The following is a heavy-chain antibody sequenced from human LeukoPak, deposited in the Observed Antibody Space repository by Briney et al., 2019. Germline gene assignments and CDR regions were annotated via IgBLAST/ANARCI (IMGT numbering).Heavy chain of an antibody. CDR2: ISSSSSYI. CDR3: ASTQRLLNNYNSSGYLY. D-gene: IGHD3-22*01. V-gene: IGHV3-21*01. J-gene: IGHJ4*02. CDR1: GFTFSSYS. Sequence: GGSLRLSCAASGFTFSSYSMSWVRQAPGKGLEWVSCISSSSSYIYYADSLKGGFTISRDNAKNTLYLQMNSLRAEDTAVYYCASTQRLLNNYNSSGYLYWGQGTLVTVSS.